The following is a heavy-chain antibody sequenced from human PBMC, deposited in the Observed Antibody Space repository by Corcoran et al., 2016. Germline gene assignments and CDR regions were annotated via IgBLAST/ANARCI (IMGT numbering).Heavy chain of an antibody. J-gene: IGHJ6*01. CDR2: ISPGASNV. D-gene: IGHD2-15*01. CDR3: ARRWFGIVDTVDV. V-gene: IGHV5-51*01. CDR1: GFDFRNSW. Sequence: EVHLVQSGAEVKKHGESLKISCKGSGFDFRNSWIGWVRQMPGKGLEWMGIISPGASNVLYSTSLQGRVTISADRSISTVYLQWSSLEASDTATYYCARRWFGIVDTVDVWGQGTTVTVSS.